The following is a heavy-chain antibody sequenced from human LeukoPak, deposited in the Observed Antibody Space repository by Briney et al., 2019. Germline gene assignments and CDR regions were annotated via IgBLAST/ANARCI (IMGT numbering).Heavy chain of an antibody. J-gene: IGHJ4*02. CDR2: ISGRGGST. D-gene: IGHD2-2*01. Sequence: GGSLRLSCAASGFTFSNYAMSWVRQAPGKGLEWVSAISGRGGSTYYADSVKGRFAISRDNSKNTLYLQMNSLTAEDTAVYYCATAVVVVPAATPFDYWGQGTLVTVSS. V-gene: IGHV3-23*01. CDR1: GFTFSNYA. CDR3: ATAVVVVPAATPFDY.